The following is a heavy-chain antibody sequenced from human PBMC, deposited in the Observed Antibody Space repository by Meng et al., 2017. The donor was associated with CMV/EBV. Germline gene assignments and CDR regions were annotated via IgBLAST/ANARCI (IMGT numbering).Heavy chain of an antibody. CDR1: GGTFSSYA. CDR2: IIPIFGTA. CDR3: ARDDEVLRFLEWLPHFDY. J-gene: IGHJ4*02. D-gene: IGHD3-3*01. V-gene: IGHV1-69*05. Sequence: SVKVSCKASGGTFSSYAISWVRQAPGQGLEWMGGIIPIFGTANYAQKLQGRVTMTTDTSTSTAYMELRSLRSDDTAVYYCARDDEVLRFLEWLPHFDYWGQGTLVTVSS.